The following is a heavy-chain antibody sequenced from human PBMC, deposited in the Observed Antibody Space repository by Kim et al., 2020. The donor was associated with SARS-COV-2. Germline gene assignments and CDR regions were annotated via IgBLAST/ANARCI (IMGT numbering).Heavy chain of an antibody. J-gene: IGHJ2*01. Sequence: SETLSLTCTVSGGSISSSSYYWGWIRQPPGKGLEWIGSIYYSGSTYYNPSLKSRVTISVDTSKNQFSLKLSSVTAADTAVYYCAREYYYDSSGYSHFDLWGRGTLVTVSS. D-gene: IGHD3-22*01. CDR3: AREYYYDSSGYSHFDL. CDR2: IYYSGST. CDR1: GGSISSSSYY. V-gene: IGHV4-39*02.